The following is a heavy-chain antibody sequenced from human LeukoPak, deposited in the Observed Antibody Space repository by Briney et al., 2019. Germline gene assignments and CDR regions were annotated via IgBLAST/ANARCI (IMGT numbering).Heavy chain of an antibody. J-gene: IGHJ4*02. Sequence: GGSLRLSCAASGFTFSTYWMSWVRQAPGKGLEWVAHIKEDGSEINYADSVRGRFTISRDNAKNSLYLQMNSLRAEDTAVYYCARGYTCGYWGQGTLVIVSS. V-gene: IGHV3-7*04. CDR2: IKEDGSEI. CDR1: GFTFSTYW. D-gene: IGHD5-18*01. CDR3: ARGYTCGY.